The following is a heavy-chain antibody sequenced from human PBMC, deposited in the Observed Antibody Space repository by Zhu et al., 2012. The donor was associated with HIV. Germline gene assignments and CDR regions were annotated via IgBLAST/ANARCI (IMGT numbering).Heavy chain of an antibody. D-gene: IGHD2-21*02. CDR2: ISSDGNI. J-gene: IGHJ4*02. V-gene: IGHV3-23*01. Sequence: EVQLLESGGGLVQPGGSLRLSCAASGFTFVNYAMSWVRQAPGKGLEWVSAISSDGNIYYADSVKGRFTISRDISKNTLYLQMNSLRAEDTALYYCVKRSVTFDYWGQGSLVTVSS. CDR3: VKRSVTFDY. CDR1: GFTFVNYA.